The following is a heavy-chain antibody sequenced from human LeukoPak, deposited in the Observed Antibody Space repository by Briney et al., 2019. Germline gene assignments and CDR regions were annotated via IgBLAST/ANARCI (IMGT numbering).Heavy chain of an antibody. D-gene: IGHD6-13*01. CDR3: ATSSWHRGLDY. CDR1: GGSISSGSYY. CDR2: IYTSGST. Sequence: SETLSLTCTVSGGSISSGSYYWSWIRQPAGKGLEWIGRIYTSGSTNYNPSLKSRVTISVNTSKNQFSLKLSSVTAADTAVYYCATSSWHRGLDYWGQGTLVTVSS. J-gene: IGHJ4*02. V-gene: IGHV4-61*02.